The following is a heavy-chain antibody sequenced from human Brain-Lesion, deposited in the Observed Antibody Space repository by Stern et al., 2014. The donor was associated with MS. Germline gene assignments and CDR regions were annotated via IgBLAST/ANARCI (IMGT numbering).Heavy chain of an antibody. D-gene: IGHD1-26*01. V-gene: IGHV1-24*01. Sequence: DQLVESGAEVKKPGASVKVSCKVSGYTLTELSMHWVRQATRKGLEWMGGFDPEDGETIYAQKFQGRVTMTEDTSTDTAYMELSSLRSEDTAVYYCATLSPGAGGNYYRHFDYWGQGTLVTVSS. CDR3: ATLSPGAGGNYYRHFDY. CDR2: FDPEDGET. J-gene: IGHJ4*02. CDR1: GYTLTELS.